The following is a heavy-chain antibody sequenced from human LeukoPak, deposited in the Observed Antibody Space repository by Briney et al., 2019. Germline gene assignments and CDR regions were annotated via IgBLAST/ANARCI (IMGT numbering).Heavy chain of an antibody. D-gene: IGHD4-11*01. J-gene: IGHJ4*02. V-gene: IGHV4-59*01. CDR1: GGSIRSYY. Sequence: SETLSLTCTVSGGSIRSYYWSWTRQSPGKGLEWIGYIYHSGSTKYNPSPKSRVTISMDTSKNHFSLNPTSVTAADTAVYYCSTDSPTGFDHWGQGALVTVSS. CDR3: STDSPTGFDH. CDR2: IYHSGST.